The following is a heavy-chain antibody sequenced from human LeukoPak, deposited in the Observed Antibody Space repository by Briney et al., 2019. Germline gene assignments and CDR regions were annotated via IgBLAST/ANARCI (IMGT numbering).Heavy chain of an antibody. J-gene: IGHJ4*02. Sequence: ASVKVSCKASGYTFTGYYMHWVRQAPGQGLEWMGWINPNSGGTNYAQKFQGRVTMTRDTSISTAYMELSRLRSDDTAVYYCARVSLRSSKSVFIGYWGQGTLVTVSS. CDR1: GYTFTGYY. V-gene: IGHV1-2*02. CDR3: ARVSLRSSKSVFIGY. CDR2: INPNSGGT. D-gene: IGHD6-6*01.